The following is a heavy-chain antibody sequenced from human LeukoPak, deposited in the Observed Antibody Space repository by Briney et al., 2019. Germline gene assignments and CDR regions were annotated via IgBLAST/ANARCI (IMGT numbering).Heavy chain of an antibody. V-gene: IGHV1-2*02. CDR2: INPNSGGT. CDR3: ARDLPYCSSTSCYLKGNWFDP. Sequence: ASVKVSCKASGYTFTGYYMHWVRQAPGQGLEWMGWINPNSGGTNYAQKFQGRVTMTRDTPISTAYMELSRLRSDDTAVYYCARDLPYCSSTSCYLKGNWFDPWGQGTLVTVSS. J-gene: IGHJ5*02. CDR1: GYTFTGYY. D-gene: IGHD2-2*01.